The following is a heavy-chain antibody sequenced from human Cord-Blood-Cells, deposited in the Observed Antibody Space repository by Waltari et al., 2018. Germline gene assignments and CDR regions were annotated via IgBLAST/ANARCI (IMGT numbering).Heavy chain of an antibody. V-gene: IGHV3-21*01. J-gene: IGHJ4*02. CDR3: ASSGLWFGELLN. CDR1: GFTCSSYS. Sequence: EVQLVESGGGLVKPGGSLRLSCAASGFTCSSYSMNWVRQAPGKGLEWVSSISSSSSYIYYADSVKGRFTISRDNAKNSLYLQMNSLRAEDTAVYYCASSGLWFGELLNWGQGTLVTVSS. CDR2: ISSSSSYI. D-gene: IGHD3-10*01.